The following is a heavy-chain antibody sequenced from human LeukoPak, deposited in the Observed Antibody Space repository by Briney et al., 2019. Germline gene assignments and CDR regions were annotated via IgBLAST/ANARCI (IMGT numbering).Heavy chain of an antibody. Sequence: ASVKVSCKASGYTFTDYGVTWVRQAPGQGLEWVGWISTYNGHTKYAQNLQGGVTMTTDTSTSTAYMELRSLRYDDTAVYYCARDKGAWFYYYYMDVWGKGTTVTVSS. J-gene: IGHJ6*03. CDR2: ISTYNGHT. CDR1: GYTFTDYG. CDR3: ARDKGAWFYYYYMDV. D-gene: IGHD6-19*01. V-gene: IGHV1-18*01.